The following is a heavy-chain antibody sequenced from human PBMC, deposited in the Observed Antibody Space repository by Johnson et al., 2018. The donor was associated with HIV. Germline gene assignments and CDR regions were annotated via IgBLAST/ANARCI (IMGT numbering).Heavy chain of an antibody. Sequence: EVQLVESGGGLVQPGGSLRLSCAASGFTVSSNYMSWVRQAPGKGLEWVSVIYSGGSIYYADSVKGRFSIASDKSKNTLDLQMNSLRVEDTAVYYCAREGAWEVRPGAFDIWGQGTMVTVSS. CDR3: AREGAWEVRPGAFDI. D-gene: IGHD1-26*01. CDR1: GFTVSSNY. V-gene: IGHV3-66*01. CDR2: IYSGGSI. J-gene: IGHJ3*02.